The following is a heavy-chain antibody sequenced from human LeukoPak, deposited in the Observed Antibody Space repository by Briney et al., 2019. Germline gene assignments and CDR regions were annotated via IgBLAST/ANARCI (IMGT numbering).Heavy chain of an antibody. CDR1: GFTFSNYD. J-gene: IGHJ5*02. D-gene: IGHD3-3*01. CDR2: IWSDGSNE. CDR3: ARQMSVFGGGDWLDP. V-gene: IGHV3-33*01. Sequence: GGSLRLSCAASGFTFSNYDTHWVRQAPGKGLEWVAVIWSDGSNEYSTDSLKGRFTISRDNSKNTLYLQMNSLRAEDTAVYYCARQMSVFGGGDWLDPWGQGTLVTVSS.